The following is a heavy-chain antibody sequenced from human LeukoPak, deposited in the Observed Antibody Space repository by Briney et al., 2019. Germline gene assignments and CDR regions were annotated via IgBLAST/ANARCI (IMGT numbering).Heavy chain of an antibody. D-gene: IGHD6-19*01. Sequence: GGSLRLSCAASGFTFSSYNMNWVRQAPGKGLEWVSSITSGSSYIYYADSVKGRFTISRDNAKNSLYLQMNSLRAEDTAVYYCARAHRSGWFDYWGQGTLVTVSS. CDR3: ARAHRSGWFDY. J-gene: IGHJ4*02. V-gene: IGHV3-21*01. CDR2: ITSGSSYI. CDR1: GFTFSSYN.